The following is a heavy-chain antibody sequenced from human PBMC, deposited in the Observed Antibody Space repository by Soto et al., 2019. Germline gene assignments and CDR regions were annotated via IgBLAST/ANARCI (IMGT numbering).Heavy chain of an antibody. Sequence: QVQLRESGPGLVKPSGTLSLTCAVSGGSVGSGNWWNWVRQPPGKGLEWIGEIYHSGSTNYNPSLKRRVTISSDKSKNQFSLKLSSVTAADTAVYYCARRRSHDAWGQGILVTVSS. CDR2: IYHSGST. CDR1: GGSVGSGNW. J-gene: IGHJ5*02. CDR3: ARRRSHDA. D-gene: IGHD2-15*01. V-gene: IGHV4-4*02.